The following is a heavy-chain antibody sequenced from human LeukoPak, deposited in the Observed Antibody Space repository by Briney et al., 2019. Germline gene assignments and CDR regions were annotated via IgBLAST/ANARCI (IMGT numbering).Heavy chain of an antibody. CDR2: ISSSGSTI. Sequence: GGSLRLSCAASGFTFSSYEMNWVRQAPGKGLEWVSYISSSGSTIYYADSVKGRFTISRDNAKNSLYLQMNSLRAEDTAVYYCARDSLNSGQALGIEGSGWYSAFDIWGQGTMVTVSS. V-gene: IGHV3-48*03. J-gene: IGHJ3*02. CDR1: GFTFSSYE. D-gene: IGHD6-19*01. CDR3: ARDSLNSGQALGIEGSGWYSAFDI.